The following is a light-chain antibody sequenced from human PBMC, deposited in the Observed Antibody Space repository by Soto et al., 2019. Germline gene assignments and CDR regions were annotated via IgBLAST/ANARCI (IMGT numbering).Light chain of an antibody. Sequence: QSALTQPASVSGSPGQSITISCTGTSSDVGGYNYVSWYQQHPDKAPRLIIYGVSYRPSGVSDRFYGSKSGNTASLTISGLPADDESDYYYSSYTSSGSLVLFGGGTKLTVL. V-gene: IGLV2-14*03. CDR3: SSYTSSGSLVL. CDR1: SSDVGGYNY. CDR2: GVS. J-gene: IGLJ2*01.